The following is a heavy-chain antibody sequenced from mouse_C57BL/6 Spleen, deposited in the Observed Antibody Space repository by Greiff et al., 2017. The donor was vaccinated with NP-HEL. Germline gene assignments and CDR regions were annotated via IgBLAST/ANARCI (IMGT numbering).Heavy chain of an antibody. Sequence: EVKLVESGGGLVQPGGSMKLSCVASGFTFSNYWMNWVRQSPEKGLEWVAQIRLKSDNYATHYAESVKGRFTISRDDSKSSVYLQMNNLRAEDTGIYYCTGGYDYDVWFAYWGQGTLVTVSA. D-gene: IGHD2-4*01. CDR2: IRLKSDNYAT. CDR1: GFTFSNYW. V-gene: IGHV6-3*01. J-gene: IGHJ3*01. CDR3: TGGYDYDVWFAY.